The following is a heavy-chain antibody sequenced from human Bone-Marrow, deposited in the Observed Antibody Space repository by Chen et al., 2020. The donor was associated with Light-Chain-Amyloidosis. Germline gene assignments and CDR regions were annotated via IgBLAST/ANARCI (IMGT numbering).Heavy chain of an antibody. Sequence: RLEAGGGLVQPGGSLRLSCAASGSSFSNYAMSWVRQAPGKGLEWVSAISPSGGRTYYADSVKGRLTISRDNSENTLYLQMNSLRVEDTAVYYCAKDGKEWLPDAWGQGTLVTVSS. D-gene: IGHD3-3*01. CDR3: AKDGKEWLPDA. CDR2: ISPSGGRT. CDR1: GSSFSNYA. J-gene: IGHJ5*02. V-gene: IGHV3-23*01.